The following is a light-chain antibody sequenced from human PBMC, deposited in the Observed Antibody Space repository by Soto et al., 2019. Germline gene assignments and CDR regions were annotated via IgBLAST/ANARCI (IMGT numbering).Light chain of an antibody. CDR2: GVT. Sequence: QSVLTQPASMSGSPGQSITISCTGTSSDVGGNNHVSWYQQHPGKAPKLIIYGVTNRPSGVSYRFSGSKSGNTASLTISGLQAEHDADYYCNSFAGSRGYVFGTGTKVTVL. CDR1: SSDVGGNNH. CDR3: NSFAGSRGYV. V-gene: IGLV2-14*01. J-gene: IGLJ1*01.